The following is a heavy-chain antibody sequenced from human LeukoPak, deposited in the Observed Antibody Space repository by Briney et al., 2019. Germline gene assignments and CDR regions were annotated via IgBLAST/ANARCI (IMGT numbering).Heavy chain of an antibody. D-gene: IGHD3-22*01. CDR1: GGSISSYY. Sequence: SETLSLTCTVSGGSISSYYWSWIRQPPGKGLEWIGYIYYSGSTNYNPSLKSRVTISVDTSKNQFSLKLSSVTAADTAVYYCARALGEDYYDSSGYYYPNRHQFGYWGQGTLVTVSS. CDR2: IYYSGST. V-gene: IGHV4-59*01. CDR3: ARALGEDYYDSSGYYYPNRHQFGY. J-gene: IGHJ4*02.